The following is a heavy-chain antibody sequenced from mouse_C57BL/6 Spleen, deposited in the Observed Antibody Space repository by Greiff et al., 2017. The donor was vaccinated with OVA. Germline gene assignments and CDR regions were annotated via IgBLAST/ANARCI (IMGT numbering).Heavy chain of an antibody. V-gene: IGHV1-26*01. Sequence: VQLQQSGPELVKPGASVKISCKASGYTFTDYYMNWVKQSHGKSLEWIGDINPNNGGTSYNQKFKGKATLTVDKSSSTAYMELRSLTSEDSAVYYCARGTTVVATPDYWGQGTTLTVSS. J-gene: IGHJ2*01. CDR1: GYTFTDYY. CDR3: ARGTTVVATPDY. D-gene: IGHD1-1*01. CDR2: INPNNGGT.